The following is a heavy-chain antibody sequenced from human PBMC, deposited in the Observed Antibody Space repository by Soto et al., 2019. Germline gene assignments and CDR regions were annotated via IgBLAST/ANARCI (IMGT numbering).Heavy chain of an antibody. V-gene: IGHV3-33*06. J-gene: IGHJ4*02. D-gene: IGHD2-2*01. Sequence: GGSLRLSCAASGFTFSSYGMHWVRQAPGKGLERVAVIWYDGSNKYYADSLKGRFTISRDISKNTLFLQMNSLIAEDTAVYYCAKAPPIVVVPAPFDYWGQGTLVTVSS. CDR2: IWYDGSNK. CDR3: AKAPPIVVVPAPFDY. CDR1: GFTFSSYG.